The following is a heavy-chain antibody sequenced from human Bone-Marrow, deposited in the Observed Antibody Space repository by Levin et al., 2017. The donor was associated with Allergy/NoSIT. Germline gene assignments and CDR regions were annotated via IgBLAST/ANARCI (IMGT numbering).Heavy chain of an antibody. D-gene: IGHD3-3*01. CDR1: GYTFTAYY. CDR2: INPNSGGT. Sequence: AASVKVSCKASGYTFTAYYMHWVRQAPGQGLEWMGWINPNSGGTNYAQKFQGRVTMTRDTSVNTAYMELSRLRSDDTAVYYCAREAADYDFGRGSRRFDYWGQGTLVTVSA. J-gene: IGHJ4*02. CDR3: AREAADYDFGRGSRRFDY. V-gene: IGHV1-2*02.